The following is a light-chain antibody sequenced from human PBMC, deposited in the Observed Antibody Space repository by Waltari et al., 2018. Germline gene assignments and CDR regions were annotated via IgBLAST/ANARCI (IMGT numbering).Light chain of an antibody. CDR2: EVT. Sequence: QSGLTQPASVSGSPGQSITISCTGTRSDVGTSNLVSWYQQYPGKAPKLMVYEVTKRTSGVSDRFSGSKSGNTASLTIYGLQSEDEADYYCCSYAGLGIYVFGTGTKVTVL. V-gene: IGLV2-23*02. CDR1: RSDVGTSNL. CDR3: CSYAGLGIYV. J-gene: IGLJ1*01.